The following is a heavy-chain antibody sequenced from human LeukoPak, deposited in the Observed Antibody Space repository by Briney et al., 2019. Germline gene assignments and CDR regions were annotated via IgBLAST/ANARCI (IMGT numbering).Heavy chain of an antibody. CDR3: ASDGVVVATTQSY. V-gene: IGHV3-21*01. CDR2: ISSSSSYI. CDR1: GFTFSSYS. J-gene: IGHJ4*02. Sequence: GGSLRLSCAASGFTFSSYSINWVRQAPGKGLEWVSSISSSSSYIYYADSVKGRFTISRDNAENSLYPQMNSLRAEDTAVYYCASDGVVVATTQSYWGQGTLVTVSS. D-gene: IGHD2-15*01.